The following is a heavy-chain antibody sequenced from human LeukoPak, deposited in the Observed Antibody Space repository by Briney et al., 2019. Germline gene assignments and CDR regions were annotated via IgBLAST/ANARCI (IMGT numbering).Heavy chain of an antibody. CDR2: ISRGSGHI. V-gene: IGHV3-21*04. D-gene: IGHD3-22*01. J-gene: IGHJ6*02. Sequence: GGSLRLSCAASRFTFSNYSMNWVRQAPGKGLEWVSSISRGSGHIYYADSVKGRFTISRDNSKNTLYLQMNSLRAEDTAVYYCARESGSSGYGFNYGMDVWGQGTTVTVSS. CDR1: RFTFSNYS. CDR3: ARESGSSGYGFNYGMDV.